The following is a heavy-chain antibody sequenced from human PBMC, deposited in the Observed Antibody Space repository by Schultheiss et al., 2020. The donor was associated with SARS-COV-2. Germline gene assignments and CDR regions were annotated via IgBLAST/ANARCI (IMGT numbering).Heavy chain of an antibody. V-gene: IGHV4-34*01. CDR1: GGSFSGYY. CDR2: IYYSGST. CDR3: ARVRPYGSGSYYMDV. D-gene: IGHD3-10*01. Sequence: SETLSLTCAVYGGSFSGYYWSWIRQHPGKGLEWIGYIYYSGSTYYNPSLKSRVTISVDTSKNQFSLKLSSVTAADTAVYYCARVRPYGSGSYYMDVWGKGTTVTVSS. J-gene: IGHJ6*03.